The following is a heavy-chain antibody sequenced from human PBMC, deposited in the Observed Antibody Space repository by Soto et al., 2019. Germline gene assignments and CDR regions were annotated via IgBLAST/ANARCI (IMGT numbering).Heavy chain of an antibody. V-gene: IGHV5-51*01. Sequence: EVQLVQSGAEVKKPGESLKISCKGSGYTFTRYWIGWVRQMPGKGLEWMGIIYPGDSDTRYSPSFQGQVTISADKSISTAYLQWSSLQASDPAMYYCARRGCSTTTCQNWFDPWGQGPLVTVSS. CDR1: GYTFTRYW. J-gene: IGHJ5*02. CDR3: ARRGCSTTTCQNWFDP. CDR2: IYPGDSDT. D-gene: IGHD2-2*01.